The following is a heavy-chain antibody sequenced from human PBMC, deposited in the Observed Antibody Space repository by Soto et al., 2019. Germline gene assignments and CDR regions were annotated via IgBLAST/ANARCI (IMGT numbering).Heavy chain of an antibody. D-gene: IGHD3-22*01. Sequence: EVQLVESGGGLVKPGGSLRLSCAASGFTFSSYSMNWVRQAPGKGLEWVSSISSSSSYIYYADSVKGRFTISRDNAKNSLYLKMNRLRAEDTAVYYCARGLYYYDSSAYYSPWGQGTLVTVSS. CDR3: ARGLYYYDSSAYYSP. J-gene: IGHJ5*02. CDR1: GFTFSSYS. V-gene: IGHV3-21*01. CDR2: ISSSSSYI.